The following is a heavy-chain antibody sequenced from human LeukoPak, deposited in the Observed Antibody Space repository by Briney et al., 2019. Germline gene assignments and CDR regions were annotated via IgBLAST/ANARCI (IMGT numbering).Heavy chain of an antibody. CDR2: IHYTGTT. Sequence: SETLSLTCTVSGGSISSSSYYWGWIRQPPGKGLEWIGDIHYTGTTKYNPSLKSRVTISRDTSKNQFSLKLTSVTTADTAVYYCARAGGVKTAALDLDYWGQGTLVTVSS. CDR3: ARAGGVKTAALDLDY. J-gene: IGHJ4*02. CDR1: GGSISSSSYY. D-gene: IGHD6-25*01. V-gene: IGHV4-61*05.